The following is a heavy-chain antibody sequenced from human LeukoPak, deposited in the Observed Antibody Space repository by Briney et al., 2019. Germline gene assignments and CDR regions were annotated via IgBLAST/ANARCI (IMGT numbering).Heavy chain of an antibody. CDR2: IYYSGST. J-gene: IGHJ4*02. CDR1: GGSISSSSYY. CDR3: ASVPGLGYCSSTSCYEGGFDY. V-gene: IGHV4-39*07. Sequence: SETLSLTCTVSGGSISSSSYYWGWIRQPPGKGLEWIGSIYYSGSTYYNPSLKSRVTISVDTSKNQFSLKLSSVTAADTAVYYCASVPGLGYCSSTSCYEGGFDYWGQGTLVTVSS. D-gene: IGHD2-2*01.